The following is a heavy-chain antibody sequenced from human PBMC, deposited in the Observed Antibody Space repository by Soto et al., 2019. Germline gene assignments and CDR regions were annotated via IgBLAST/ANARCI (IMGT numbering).Heavy chain of an antibody. J-gene: IGHJ2*01. V-gene: IGHV1-69*01. CDR3: ARDGHGYNYWYFDL. D-gene: IGHD5-12*01. CDR2: IIPIYGTA. CDR1: GDTFNKYT. Sequence: QVQLVQSGAEVKEPGSSVKVSRKVSGDTFNKYTINWVRQAPGQGLEWMAGIIPIYGTANYALKFHDRIKVTADESTATAYMELNSLTSEDTAIYYCARDGHGYNYWYFDLWGRGTLITVSS.